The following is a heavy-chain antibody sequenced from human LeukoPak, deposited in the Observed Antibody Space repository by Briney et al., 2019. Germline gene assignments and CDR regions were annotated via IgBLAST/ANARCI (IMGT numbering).Heavy chain of an antibody. D-gene: IGHD4-17*01. Sequence: PGGSLRLSCAASGFTFSIYWMHWVREAPGKGLVWVSRINPDGSSKRYADSVKGRFTISRDNAKNTLYLQMNSLRADDTSLYYCARDGDYDSDAFAIWGQGTMVTVSS. CDR3: ARDGDYDSDAFAI. CDR2: INPDGSSK. J-gene: IGHJ3*02. V-gene: IGHV3-74*01. CDR1: GFTFSIYW.